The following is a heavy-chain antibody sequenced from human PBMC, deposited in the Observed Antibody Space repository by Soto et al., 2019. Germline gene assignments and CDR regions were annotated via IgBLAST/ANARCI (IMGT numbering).Heavy chain of an antibody. CDR3: ARGYYYDNSGCPPGE. J-gene: IGHJ4*02. CDR1: GDSINTPHYY. D-gene: IGHD3-22*01. V-gene: IGHV4-30-4*01. CDR2: IYYSGST. Sequence: QVQLQESGPGLVKPSQTLSLACTVSGDSINTPHYYWSWIRQPPGKGLEWIGYIYYSGSTYYNPSLKSRVTISEDMSKNQFSLRLSSVTAADTAVYYCARGYYYDNSGCPPGEWSQGTLVTVSS.